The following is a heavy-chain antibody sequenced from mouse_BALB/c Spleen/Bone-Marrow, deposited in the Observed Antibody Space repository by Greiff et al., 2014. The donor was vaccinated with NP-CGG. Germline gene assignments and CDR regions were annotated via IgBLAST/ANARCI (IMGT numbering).Heavy chain of an antibody. V-gene: IGHV1-4*01. J-gene: IGHJ2*01. CDR3: VRGITTVVPRIYFDY. D-gene: IGHD1-1*01. CDR2: INPSSGYT. Sequence: VQLQQSGAELARPGASVKMSCKASGYTFTSYTMHWVKQRPGQGLEWIGYINPSSGYTNYNLKSKDKATLTADKSSSTACMQLSSLTSEDSAVYYCVRGITTVVPRIYFDYWGQGTTLTVSS. CDR1: GYTFTSYT.